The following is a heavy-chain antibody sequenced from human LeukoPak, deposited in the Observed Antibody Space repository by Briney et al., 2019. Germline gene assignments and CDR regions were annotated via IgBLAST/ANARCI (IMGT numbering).Heavy chain of an antibody. CDR1: GFTFTTYW. D-gene: IGHD3-10*02. J-gene: IGHJ4*02. V-gene: IGHV3-74*03. CDR2: INTDGRAT. CDR3: IRETHVGLHPEY. Sequence: GGSLRLSCTASGFTFTTYWMHWVRQAPGKGLVWVARINTDGRATTYAESVKGRFTVSRDNAENTLYLEMNNLRPEDTAVYYCIRETHVGLHPEYWGQGTLATVTS.